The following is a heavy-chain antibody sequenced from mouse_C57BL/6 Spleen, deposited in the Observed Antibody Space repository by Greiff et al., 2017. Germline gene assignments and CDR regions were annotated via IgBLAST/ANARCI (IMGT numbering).Heavy chain of an antibody. D-gene: IGHD1-1*01. CDR3: ARGGSSSAWFAD. J-gene: IGHJ3*01. V-gene: IGHV1-69*01. CDR1: GYTFTSYW. Sequence: QVQLQQPGAELVMPGASVKLSCKASGYTFTSYWMHWVQQRPGQGLEWIGEIDPSDSYTNYNQKFKGKSTLTVDKSSSTAYMQLSSLTSEDSAVYYCARGGSSSAWFADWGQGTLVTVSA. CDR2: IDPSDSYT.